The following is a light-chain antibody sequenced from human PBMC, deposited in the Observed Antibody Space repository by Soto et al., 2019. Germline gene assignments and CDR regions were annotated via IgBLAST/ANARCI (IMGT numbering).Light chain of an antibody. CDR1: SSDVGYYNY. V-gene: IGLV2-8*01. CDR2: EVN. CDR3: TSYAVGINVV. J-gene: IGLJ2*01. Sequence: QSVLTQPPSASGSPGQSVTISCTGTSSDVGYYNYVSWYQQHPGKAPKLIIYEVNKRPSGVPDRFSGSKSGNTASLTVSGLQAEDEDEYYCTSYAVGINVVFGGGTQLTVL.